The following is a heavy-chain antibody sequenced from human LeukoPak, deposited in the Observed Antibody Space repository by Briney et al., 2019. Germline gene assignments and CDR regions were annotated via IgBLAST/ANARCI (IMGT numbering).Heavy chain of an antibody. D-gene: IGHD3-16*01. CDR1: GLTFSGYA. CDR3: ATRYAY. CDR2: ISSNGSST. J-gene: IGHJ4*02. Sequence: GGSLRLSCAASGLTFSGYAMRWVRQAPGKGLEYFSAISSNGSSTYYANSVKGRFTISRDNSKNTLYLQMGSLRGEDTAVYYCATRYAYWGQGTLVTVSS. V-gene: IGHV3-64*01.